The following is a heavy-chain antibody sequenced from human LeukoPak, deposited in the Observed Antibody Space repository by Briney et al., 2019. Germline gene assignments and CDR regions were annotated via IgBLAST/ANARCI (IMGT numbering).Heavy chain of an antibody. CDR1: GYTFADYY. CDR2: INPNNGGT. CDR3: ARAKLDDCGGDCDQYFQH. J-gene: IGHJ1*01. Sequence: ASVKVSCKASGYTFADYYLHWVRQAPGQGLEWVVWINPNNGGTQYAQKFQGRVTLTRDTSISTAYMELSRLTSDDTAVYYCARAKLDDCGGDCDQYFQHWGQGTLVTVSS. V-gene: IGHV1-2*02. D-gene: IGHD2-21*02.